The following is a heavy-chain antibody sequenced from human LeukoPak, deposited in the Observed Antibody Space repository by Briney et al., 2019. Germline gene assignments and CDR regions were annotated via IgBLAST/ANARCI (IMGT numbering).Heavy chain of an antibody. D-gene: IGHD3-10*01. CDR2: INRSGST. V-gene: IGHV4-34*01. CDR3: ARVSDSGVGRYFDY. J-gene: IGHJ4*02. CDR1: GGSFSGHC. Sequence: SETLSLTCAVYGGSFSGHCWTWIRQPPGKGLEWIGEINRSGSTNYNPSLKSRVTISVDTSKNQFSLKLTSVTAADTAIYYCARVSDSGVGRYFDYWGQGTLVTVSS.